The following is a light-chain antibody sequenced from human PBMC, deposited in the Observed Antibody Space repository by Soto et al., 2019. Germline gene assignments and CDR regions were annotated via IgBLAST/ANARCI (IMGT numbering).Light chain of an antibody. V-gene: IGLV2-23*01. J-gene: IGLJ2*01. CDR2: EAS. CDR3: CSYAGSNTVV. Sequence: QSALTQPASVSGSPGQSITISCTGTSSDIGSYNLVSWYRHHPGKAPKLIIYEASKRPPGVSNRFSASTSGNTASLTISGLQAEDESDYYCCSYAGSNTVVFGGGTQLTVL. CDR1: SSDIGSYNL.